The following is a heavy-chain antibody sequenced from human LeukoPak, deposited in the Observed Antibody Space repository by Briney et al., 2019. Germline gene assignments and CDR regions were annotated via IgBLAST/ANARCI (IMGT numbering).Heavy chain of an antibody. Sequence: PSETQSLTCTVSGGSIRSGDYYWSWIRQPPGKGLEWIGYMYYSGRTYYSPSLKSPVTISVDTSKNQFSLKLSSVTAADTAVNYCARQKYNWNWDAFDIWGQGTMVTV. D-gene: IGHD1-7*01. CDR1: GGSIRSGDYY. CDR3: ARQKYNWNWDAFDI. J-gene: IGHJ3*02. CDR2: MYYSGRT. V-gene: IGHV4-30-4*08.